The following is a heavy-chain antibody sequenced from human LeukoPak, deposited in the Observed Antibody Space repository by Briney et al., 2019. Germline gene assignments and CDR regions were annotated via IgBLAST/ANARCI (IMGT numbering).Heavy chain of an antibody. J-gene: IGHJ4*02. Sequence: SETLSLTCTVSGGSISSYYWSWIRQPPGKGLEWIGYISYSGSTNYNPSLKSRVTISVDTSKNQFSLKLSSVTAADTAVYYCVAGGGNFNYWGQGTLVTVSS. D-gene: IGHD2-15*01. CDR1: GGSISSYY. CDR3: VAGGGNFNY. V-gene: IGHV4-59*01. CDR2: ISYSGST.